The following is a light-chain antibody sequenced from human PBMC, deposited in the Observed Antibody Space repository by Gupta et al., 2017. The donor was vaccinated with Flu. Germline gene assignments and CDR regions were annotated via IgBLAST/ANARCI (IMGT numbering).Light chain of an antibody. CDR3: QYYENRWWT. V-gene: IGKV1-33*01. CDR1: QDISKY. J-gene: IGKJ1*01. CDR2: DAS. Sequence: DIKMTQSPSSLSASVGDRVTITCQASQDISKYLNWYQQKPGRAPKLLIFDASNLKTGVPSRFSGGGSGTDFALTISSLQPEDIATYYCQYYENRWWTFGQGTKVEIK.